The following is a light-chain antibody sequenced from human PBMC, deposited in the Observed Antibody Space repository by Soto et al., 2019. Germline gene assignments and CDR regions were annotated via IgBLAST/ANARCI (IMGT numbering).Light chain of an antibody. CDR2: DAS. J-gene: IGKJ1*01. V-gene: IGKV3-11*01. CDR1: QSVSTY. Sequence: EIVLTQSPATLSLSPGQRATLSCRASQSVSTYLAWYQQKPCQAPRLLIYDASTRATGIPARFSGSGSGTDFTLTISSLEPEDFAVYYCQQRSNWPPTWTFGQGTKVEIK. CDR3: QQRSNWPPTWT.